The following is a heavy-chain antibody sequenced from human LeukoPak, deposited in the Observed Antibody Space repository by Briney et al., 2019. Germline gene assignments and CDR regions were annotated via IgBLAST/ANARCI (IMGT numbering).Heavy chain of an antibody. CDR3: ARANRYSGSWYPFDY. Sequence: GESLKISCKGSGYSFTSYWIGWVRQMPGKGLEWMGIIYPGDSDTRYSPSFQGQVTISADKSISTAYLQWSSLKASDTAMYYCARANRYSGSWYPFDYWGQGTLVTVSS. D-gene: IGHD6-13*01. J-gene: IGHJ4*02. CDR1: GYSFTSYW. CDR2: IYPGDSDT. V-gene: IGHV5-51*01.